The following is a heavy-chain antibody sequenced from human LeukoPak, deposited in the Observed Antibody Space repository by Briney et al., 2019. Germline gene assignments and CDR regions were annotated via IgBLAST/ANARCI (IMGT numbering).Heavy chain of an antibody. J-gene: IGHJ4*02. Sequence: PGGSLRLSCAASGFTPSTYWMHWVRQAPGKGLVWVSRINPDGSTTTYADSVEGRFTISRDNPKNLLFLQINSLRVEDTAVYYCARETPRRGETRDGYRWGQGTVVAVSS. CDR1: GFTPSTYW. CDR3: ARETPRRGETRDGYR. V-gene: IGHV3-74*01. CDR2: INPDGSTT. D-gene: IGHD5-24*01.